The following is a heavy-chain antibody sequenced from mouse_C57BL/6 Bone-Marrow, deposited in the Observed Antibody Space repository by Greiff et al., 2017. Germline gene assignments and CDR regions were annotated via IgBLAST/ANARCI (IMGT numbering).Heavy chain of an antibody. V-gene: IGHV5-9-1*02. CDR1: GFTFSSYA. CDR2: ISSGGDYI. J-gene: IGHJ4*01. CDR3: TRAYDYDYAMDY. Sequence: DVMLVESGEGLVKPGGSLKLSCAASGFTFSSYAMSWVRQTPERRLEWVAYISSGGDYIYYADTVKGRFTISRDNARNTLYLQMSSLKSEDTAMYYCTRAYDYDYAMDYWGQGTSVTVSS. D-gene: IGHD2-4*01.